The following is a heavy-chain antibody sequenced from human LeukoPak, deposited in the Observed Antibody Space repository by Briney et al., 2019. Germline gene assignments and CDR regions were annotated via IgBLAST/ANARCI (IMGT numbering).Heavy chain of an antibody. CDR3: ARDHRSVSNFDY. CDR1: GFTFSRYS. D-gene: IGHD5/OR15-5a*01. CDR2: ISSSSSTI. J-gene: IGHJ4*02. Sequence: GESLRLSCAASGFTFSRYSMNWVRQAPGKGLEWVSSISSSSSTIYYADSVKGRFTISRDNAKNSLYLQMNSLRVEDTAVYFCARDHRSVSNFDYWGQGTLVTVSS. V-gene: IGHV3-48*01.